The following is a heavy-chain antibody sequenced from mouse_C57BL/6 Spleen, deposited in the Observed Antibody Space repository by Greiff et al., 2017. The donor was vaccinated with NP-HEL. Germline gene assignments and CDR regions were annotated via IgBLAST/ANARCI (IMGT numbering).Heavy chain of an antibody. D-gene: IGHD1-1*01. V-gene: IGHV5-4*01. J-gene: IGHJ2*01. CDR2: ISDGGSYT. CDR3: ARDRIVEDYFDY. CDR1: GFTFSSYA. Sequence: EVMLVESGGGLVKPGGSLKLSCAASGFTFSSYAMSWVRQTPEKRLEWVATISDGGSYTYYPDNVKGRFTISRDNAKNNLYLQMSHLKSEDTAMYYCARDRIVEDYFDYWGQGTTLTVSS.